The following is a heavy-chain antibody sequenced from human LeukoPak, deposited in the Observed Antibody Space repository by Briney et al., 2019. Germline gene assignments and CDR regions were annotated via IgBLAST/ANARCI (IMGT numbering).Heavy chain of an antibody. CDR1: GGSISSYY. J-gene: IGHJ4*02. CDR3: AREVGDFWSGYYAFDY. CDR2: IYTSGST. D-gene: IGHD3-3*01. Sequence: PSETLSLTCTVSGGSISSYYWSWIRQPAGKGLEWIGRIYTSGSTNYNPSLKSRVTMSVDTSKNQFSLKLSSVTAADTAVYYCAREVGDFWSGYYAFDYWGQGTLVTVSS. V-gene: IGHV4-4*07.